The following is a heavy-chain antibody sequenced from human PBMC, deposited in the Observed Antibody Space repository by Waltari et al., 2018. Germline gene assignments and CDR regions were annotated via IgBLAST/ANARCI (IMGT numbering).Heavy chain of an antibody. D-gene: IGHD4-17*01. V-gene: IGHV1-18*01. CDR3: ARLGRDNDYGGSPTGYGMDV. CDR1: GYTFTSYG. CDR2: IIAYNGNT. Sequence: QVQLVQSGAAVKNPGASVKVSCKASGYTFTSYGISWVRRAPGQGLEWMGWIIAYNGNTKDAQKLQGRVTMTTDTSTSTAYMELRSLRSDDTAVYYCARLGRDNDYGGSPTGYGMDVWGQGTTVTVSS. J-gene: IGHJ6*02.